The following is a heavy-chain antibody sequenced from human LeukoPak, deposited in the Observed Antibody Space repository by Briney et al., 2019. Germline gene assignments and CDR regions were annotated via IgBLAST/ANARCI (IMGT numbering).Heavy chain of an antibody. J-gene: IGHJ3*02. CDR3: ARRLGFWSGYRYDAFDI. CDR2: IYYTGRT. V-gene: IGHV4-59*12. D-gene: IGHD3-3*01. CDR1: GGSISSYY. Sequence: SETLSLTCTVSGGSISSYYWSWIRQPPGKGLEWIGYIYYTGRTNYNPSLKSRLTISVDTSKNQFSLKLSSVTAADTAVYYCARRLGFWSGYRYDAFDIWGQGTMVTVSS.